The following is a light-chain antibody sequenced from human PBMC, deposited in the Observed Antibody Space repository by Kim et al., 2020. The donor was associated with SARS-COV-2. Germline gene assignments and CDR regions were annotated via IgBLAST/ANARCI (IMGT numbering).Light chain of an antibody. Sequence: ASVGERVTNTCRASRGIHTWLAWYQQKAGEAPKRLIQDASNLKSGVPARFSGSGSGTEFTLTISGLQPDDLATYYCQQCTDIPWTFGQGTKVDIK. J-gene: IGKJ1*01. CDR3: QQCTDIPWT. CDR2: DAS. CDR1: RGIHTW. V-gene: IGKV1-5*01.